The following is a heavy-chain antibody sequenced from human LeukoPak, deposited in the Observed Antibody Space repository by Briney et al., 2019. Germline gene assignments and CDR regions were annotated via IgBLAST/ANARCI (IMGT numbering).Heavy chain of an antibody. CDR3: ARLVDSGAHYDFWSGHSPISFDY. Sequence: ASVKVSCKASGYTFTSYGISWVRQAPGQGLEWMGWISAYNGNTNYAQKLQGRVTMTTDTSTSTAYMELRSLRSDDTAVYYCARLVDSGAHYDFWSGHSPISFDYWGQGTLVTVSS. CDR1: GYTFTSYG. D-gene: IGHD3-3*01. CDR2: ISAYNGNT. J-gene: IGHJ4*02. V-gene: IGHV1-18*01.